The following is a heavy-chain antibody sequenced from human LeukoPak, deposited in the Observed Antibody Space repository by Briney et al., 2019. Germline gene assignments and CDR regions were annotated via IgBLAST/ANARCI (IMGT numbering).Heavy chain of an antibody. D-gene: IGHD4-17*01. CDR2: IIPIFGTA. CDR1: GGTFSSYA. J-gene: IGHJ4*02. V-gene: IGHV1-69*01. CDR3: ARNDYGDFTLSY. Sequence: GASVKVSCEASGGTFSSYAISWVRQAPGQGLEWMGGIIPIFGTANYAQKFQGRVTITADESTSTAYMELSSLRSEDTAVYYCARNDYGDFTLSYWGQGTLVTVSS.